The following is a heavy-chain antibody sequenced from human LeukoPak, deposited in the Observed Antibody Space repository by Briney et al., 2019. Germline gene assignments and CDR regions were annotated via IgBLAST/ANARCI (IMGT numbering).Heavy chain of an antibody. J-gene: IGHJ4*02. V-gene: IGHV3-9*01. D-gene: IGHD3-10*01. CDR1: GFTFGGYA. Sequence: PGGSLRLSCAASGFTFGGYAMHWIRQAPGKGLEWVSGISWNSGFIGYVGSVKGRFTIYRDNAKNSLYLQMNSLRTEDTALYYCAKGNYGSGSYSARAFDYWGQGTLVTVSS. CDR2: ISWNSGFI. CDR3: AKGNYGSGSYSARAFDY.